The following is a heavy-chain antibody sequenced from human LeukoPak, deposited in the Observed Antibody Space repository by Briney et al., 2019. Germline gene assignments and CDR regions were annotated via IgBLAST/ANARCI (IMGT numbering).Heavy chain of an antibody. J-gene: IGHJ5*02. CDR3: ARRPSGGTNWFDP. Sequence: SETLSLTCTVSGGSISSYYWGWIRQPPGKGLEWIGEINHSGSTNYNPSLKSRVTISLDTSKNQFSLNLSSVTAADTAVYYCARRPSGGTNWFDPWGQGSLVTVSS. CDR2: INHSGST. CDR1: GGSISSYY. V-gene: IGHV4-34*01. D-gene: IGHD1-26*01.